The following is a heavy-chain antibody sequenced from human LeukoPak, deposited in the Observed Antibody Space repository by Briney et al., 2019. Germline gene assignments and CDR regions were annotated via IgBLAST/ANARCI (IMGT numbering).Heavy chain of an antibody. V-gene: IGHV4-59*08. CDR3: ARTPPIEPYDYVDV. Sequence: SETLSLACTVSGGSISSYYWNWIRQPPGKGLEWIGHISYSGSTNYNPSLKSRLTISVDTSKNQFSLKLSSVTAADTAIYYCARTPPIEPYDYVDVWGTGTTVTVSS. D-gene: IGHD2-15*01. CDR2: ISYSGST. J-gene: IGHJ6*03. CDR1: GGSISSYY.